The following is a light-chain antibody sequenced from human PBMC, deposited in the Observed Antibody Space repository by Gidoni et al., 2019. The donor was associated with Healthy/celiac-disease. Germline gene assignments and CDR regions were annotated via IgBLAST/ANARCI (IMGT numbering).Light chain of an antibody. CDR2: LGS. CDR3: MQALQTPIT. CDR1: QSLLHSNGYNY. Sequence: DIVMTQSPLSLPVTPGEPASISCRSSQSLLHSNGYNYLDWYLQKPGQSPQLLIYLGSNRASGVPDRFSGSGSVEAEDVGVYYCMQALQTPITFXXXTRLEIK. V-gene: IGKV2-28*01. J-gene: IGKJ5*01.